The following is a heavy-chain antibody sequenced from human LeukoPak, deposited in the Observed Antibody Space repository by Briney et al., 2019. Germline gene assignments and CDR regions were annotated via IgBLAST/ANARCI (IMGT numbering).Heavy chain of an antibody. CDR1: GFTFSSYG. J-gene: IGHJ4*02. CDR3: ARDGAFWSGYPYYFDY. D-gene: IGHD3-3*01. Sequence: GRSLRLSCAASGFTFSSYGMHWVRQAPGKGLEWVAVIWYDGSNKYYADSVKGRFTISRDNSKNTLYLQMNSLRAEDTAVYYCARDGAFWSGYPYYFDYWGQGTVVTVSS. V-gene: IGHV3-33*01. CDR2: IWYDGSNK.